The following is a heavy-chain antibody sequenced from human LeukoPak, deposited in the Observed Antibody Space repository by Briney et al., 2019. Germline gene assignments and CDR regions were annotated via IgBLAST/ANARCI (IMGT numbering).Heavy chain of an antibody. CDR3: ARLPHDYGDYKGDWFDP. J-gene: IGHJ5*02. V-gene: IGHV4-39*01. Sequence: SETLSLTCTVSGGSISSGSYYWSWIRQPPGKGLEWIGNIFYSGSTYYNPSLKSRATISADTSKNQFSLKLNSVTAADTAVYYCARLPHDYGDYKGDWFDPWGQGTLVTVSS. CDR1: GGSISSGSYY. CDR2: IFYSGST. D-gene: IGHD4-17*01.